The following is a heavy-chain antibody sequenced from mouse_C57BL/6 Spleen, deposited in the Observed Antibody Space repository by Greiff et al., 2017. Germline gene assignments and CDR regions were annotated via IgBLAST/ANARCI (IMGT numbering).Heavy chain of an antibody. CDR3: ASAPGTTVVASFDY. V-gene: IGHV1-64*01. D-gene: IGHD1-1*01. Sequence: VQLQQPGAELVKPGASVKLSCKASGYTFTSYWMHWVKQRPGQGLEWIGMIHPNSGSTNYNEKFKSKATLTVDKSSSTAYMQLSSLTSEDSAVYYCASAPGTTVVASFDYWGQGTTLTVSS. CDR2: IHPNSGST. J-gene: IGHJ2*01. CDR1: GYTFTSYW.